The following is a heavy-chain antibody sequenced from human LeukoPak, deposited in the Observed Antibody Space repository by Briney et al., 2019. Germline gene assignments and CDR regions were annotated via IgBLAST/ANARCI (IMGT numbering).Heavy chain of an antibody. D-gene: IGHD6-13*01. CDR2: IYLDGSEI. V-gene: IGHV3-7*01. CDR3: ARDPNSSWLDY. J-gene: IGHJ4*02. CDR1: GFTFSHHW. Sequence: AGGSLRLSCAASGFTFSHHWLTWVRQGPGKGPEWVANIYLDGSEINYLDSVKGRFTISRDNAKNSLYLQMNSLRAEDTAVYYCARDPNSSWLDYWGQGTLVTVSS.